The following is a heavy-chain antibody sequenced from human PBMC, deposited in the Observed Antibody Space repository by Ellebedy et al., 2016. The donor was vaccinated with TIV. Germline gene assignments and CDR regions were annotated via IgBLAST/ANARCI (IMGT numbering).Heavy chain of an antibody. CDR3: TPWGLGGY. V-gene: IGHV3-74*01. D-gene: IGHD2-21*01. CDR1: GFTFSTYW. Sequence: GESLKISCAASGFTFSTYWMYWVRQAPGKGLVWVSRIKSDGTSTNYADSVKGRFTISRDNAKNTLYLQMNSLRAEDTAAYYCTPWGLGGYWGQGTLVTVSS. CDR2: IKSDGTST. J-gene: IGHJ4*02.